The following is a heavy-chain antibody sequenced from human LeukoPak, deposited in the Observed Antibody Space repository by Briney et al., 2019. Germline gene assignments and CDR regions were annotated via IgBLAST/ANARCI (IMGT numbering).Heavy chain of an antibody. Sequence: SETLSLTCTVSGGSISSFYWSWIRQPPGKGLEWIGFFHATRSTNYNPSLKSRVSISVDTSKNQVSLGPNSVTAADTAVYYCARGDPTGRPGIGFDFWGQGTLVTVSS. CDR2: FHATRST. J-gene: IGHJ4*02. CDR1: GGSISSFY. V-gene: IGHV4-4*08. D-gene: IGHD1-26*01. CDR3: ARGDPTGRPGIGFDF.